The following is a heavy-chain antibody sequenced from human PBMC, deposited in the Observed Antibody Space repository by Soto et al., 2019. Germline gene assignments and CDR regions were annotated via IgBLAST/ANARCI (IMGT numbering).Heavy chain of an antibody. CDR3: ARRGSGSYYDY. CDR2: ISGSGGST. D-gene: IGHD1-26*01. V-gene: IGHV3-23*01. Sequence: EVQLLESGGGLVQPGGSLRLSCAASGFTFSSYAMRWVRQAPGKGLEWVSAISGSGGSTYYAASVQGRFTISRDNSKNTLYLQMNSLRAEDTAVYYCARRGSGSYYDYWGQGTLVTVSS. J-gene: IGHJ4*02. CDR1: GFTFSSYA.